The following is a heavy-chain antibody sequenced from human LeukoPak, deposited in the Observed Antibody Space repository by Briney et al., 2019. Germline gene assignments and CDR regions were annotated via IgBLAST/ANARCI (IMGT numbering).Heavy chain of an antibody. CDR3: ARASYNDY. CDR2: INPSSGGT. V-gene: IGHV1-2*02. Sequence: ASVKVSCKASGYTFTGSYIHWVRQAPGQGLEWMGWINPSSGGTTYAQNFQGRVTMTRDTSISTAYMGLSSLRSDDTAVYYCARASYNDYWGQGTLVTVSS. J-gene: IGHJ4*02. CDR1: GYTFTGSY. D-gene: IGHD5-24*01.